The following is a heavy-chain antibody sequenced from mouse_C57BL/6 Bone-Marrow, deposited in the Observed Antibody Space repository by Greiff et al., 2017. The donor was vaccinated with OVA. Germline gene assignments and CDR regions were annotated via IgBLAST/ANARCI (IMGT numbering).Heavy chain of an antibody. CDR1: GYTFTSYW. Sequence: VQLQQPGAELVMPGASVKLSCKASGYTFTSYWMHWVKQRPGQGLEWIGEIDPSDSYTNYNQKFKVKSTLTVDKSSSTAYMQLSSLTSEDSAVYYCAREAYYYGSSYRFDYWGQGTTLTVSS. J-gene: IGHJ2*01. V-gene: IGHV1-69*01. CDR2: IDPSDSYT. D-gene: IGHD1-1*01. CDR3: AREAYYYGSSYRFDY.